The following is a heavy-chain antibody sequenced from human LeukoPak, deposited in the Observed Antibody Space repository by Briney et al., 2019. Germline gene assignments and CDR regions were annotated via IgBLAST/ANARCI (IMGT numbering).Heavy chain of an antibody. D-gene: IGHD5-12*01. CDR1: GGSISSYY. CDR2: IYYSGST. J-gene: IGHJ4*02. V-gene: IGHV4-59*01. CDR3: ARGESRDGYNHDY. Sequence: SETLSLTCTVSGGSISSYYWSWIRQPPGKGLEWIGYIYYSGSTNYNPSLKSRVTISVDTSKNQFSLKLSSVTAADTAVYYCARGESRDGYNHDYWGQGTLVTVSS.